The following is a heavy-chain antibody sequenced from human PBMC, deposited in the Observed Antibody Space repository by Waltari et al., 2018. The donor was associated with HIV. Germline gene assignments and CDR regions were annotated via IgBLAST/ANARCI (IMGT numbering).Heavy chain of an antibody. Sequence: QVQLQESGPGLVKPSETLSLTCTVSGGSISSYYWSWIRQPPGKGLEWIGYIYYSGSTNYNPSLKSRVTISVDTSKNQFSLKLSSVTAADTAVYYCAREPGGYCSGGSCYSGGDWGQGTLVTVSS. CDR3: AREPGGYCSGGSCYSGGD. V-gene: IGHV4-59*01. CDR2: IYYSGST. CDR1: GGSISSYY. J-gene: IGHJ4*02. D-gene: IGHD2-15*01.